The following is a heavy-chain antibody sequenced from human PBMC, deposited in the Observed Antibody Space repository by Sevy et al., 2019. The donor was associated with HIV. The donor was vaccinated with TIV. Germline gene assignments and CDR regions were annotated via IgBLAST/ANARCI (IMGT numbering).Heavy chain of an antibody. J-gene: IGHJ4*02. CDR3: VKGDEQQLAYFDY. CDR2: ISSNGGST. V-gene: IGHV3-64D*06. D-gene: IGHD6-13*01. Sequence: GGSLRLSCSASGFTFSRYAMHWVRQAPGKGLEYVSAISSNGGSTYYADSVKGRFTISRDNSKNTLYLQMSSLRAEDTAVYYCVKGDEQQLAYFDYWGQGTLVTVSS. CDR1: GFTFSRYA.